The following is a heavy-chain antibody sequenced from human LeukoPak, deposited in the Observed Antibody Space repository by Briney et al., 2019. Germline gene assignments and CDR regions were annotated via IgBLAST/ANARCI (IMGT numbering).Heavy chain of an antibody. CDR1: GYTFTSYG. CDR3: ARDPSRGDFWSRSYYGMAV. CDR2: ISAYNGNT. V-gene: IGHV1-18*01. D-gene: IGHD3-3*01. J-gene: IGHJ6*02. Sequence: ASVKVSCKASGYTFTSYGFSWVRQAPGQGLEWMGWISAYNGNTNYAQKLQGRVIMTTDKSTSTAHMELRSLGSGDTAVYYCARDPSRGDFWSRSYYGMAVWGQGTTVTVSS.